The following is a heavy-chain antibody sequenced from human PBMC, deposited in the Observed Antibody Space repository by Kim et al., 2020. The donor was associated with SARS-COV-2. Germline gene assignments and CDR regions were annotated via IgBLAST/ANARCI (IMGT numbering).Heavy chain of an antibody. CDR1: GYTFTGYY. CDR3: ARSGFWSGSFDP. J-gene: IGHJ5*02. Sequence: ASVKVSCKASGYTFTGYYMHWVRHAPGQGLEWMGWINPNSGGTNYAQKFQGRVTMTRDTSISTAYMELSRLRSDDTAVYYCARSGFWSGSFDPWGQGTLVTVSS. CDR2: INPNSGGT. V-gene: IGHV1-2*02. D-gene: IGHD3-3*01.